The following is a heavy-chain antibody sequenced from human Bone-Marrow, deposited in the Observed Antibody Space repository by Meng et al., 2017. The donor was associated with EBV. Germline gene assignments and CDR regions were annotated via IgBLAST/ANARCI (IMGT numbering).Heavy chain of an antibody. CDR1: VRSSTSSV. CDR2: YSHDGSN. Sequence: SKPLETHFSAWAGYVRSSTSSVLSWAHTSPRQGLGLVWEYSHDGSNNYHPSHSSRVTISIDTSKNQFSLRMNSVAAANRGVYYSARYSSGWQKYFQYWDQGTLVTVSS. V-gene: IGHV4-34*01. CDR3: ARYSSGWQKYFQY. D-gene: IGHD6-19*01. J-gene: IGHJ1*01.